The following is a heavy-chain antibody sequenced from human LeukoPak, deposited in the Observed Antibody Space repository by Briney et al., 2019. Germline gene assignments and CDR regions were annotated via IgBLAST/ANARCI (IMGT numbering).Heavy chain of an antibody. CDR3: ARARGSHYGSGSYTNWFDP. V-gene: IGHV4-30-2*01. Sequence: SETLSLTCTVSGGSISSGGYYWSWIRQHPGKGLEWIGYIYHSGSTYYNPSLKSRVTISVDRSKNQFSLKLSSVTAADTAVYYCARARGSHYGSGSYTNWFDPWGQGTLVTVSS. J-gene: IGHJ5*02. CDR1: GGSISSGGYY. D-gene: IGHD3-10*01. CDR2: IYHSGST.